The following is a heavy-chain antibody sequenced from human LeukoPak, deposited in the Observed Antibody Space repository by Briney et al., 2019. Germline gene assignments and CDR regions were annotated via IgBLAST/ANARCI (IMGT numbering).Heavy chain of an antibody. D-gene: IGHD2-15*01. CDR1: GYTFTGYY. V-gene: IGHV1-2*02. J-gene: IGHJ6*03. Sequence: ASVKASCKASGYTFTGYYMHWVRQAPGQGLEWMGWINPNSGGTNYAQKFQGRVTMTRDTSISTAYMELSRLRSDDTAVYYCARVGGAASPYYYYYMDVWGKGTTVTISS. CDR2: INPNSGGT. CDR3: ARVGGAASPYYYYYMDV.